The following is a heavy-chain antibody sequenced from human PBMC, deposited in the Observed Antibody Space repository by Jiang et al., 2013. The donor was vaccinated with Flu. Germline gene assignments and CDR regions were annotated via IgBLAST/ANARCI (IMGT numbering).Heavy chain of an antibody. CDR3: ARVDSSGYYYAYYYYGMDV. Sequence: GLVKPSETLSLTCTVSGYSISSGYYWGWIRQPPGKGLEWIGSIYHSGSTYYNPSLKSRVTISVDTSKNQFSLKLSSVTAADTAVYYCARVDSSGYYYAYYYYGMDVWGQGTTVTVSS. CDR1: GYSISSGYY. J-gene: IGHJ6*02. V-gene: IGHV4-38-2*02. D-gene: IGHD3-22*01. CDR2: IYHSGST.